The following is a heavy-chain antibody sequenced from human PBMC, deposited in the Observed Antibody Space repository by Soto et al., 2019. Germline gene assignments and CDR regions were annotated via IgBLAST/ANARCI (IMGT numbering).Heavy chain of an antibody. J-gene: IGHJ6*02. V-gene: IGHV1-58*02. Sequence: QMQLVQSAAEVREPGTSVRVSCRASGFDFGSFGIQFLRQTRGRGLEWIGWIVVVSGSTNYARHFQGRVAISRDMSSSTAYLDLSDLKSDDTAVYFCSADHPHMATGWPVWGQGTTVTVSS. D-gene: IGHD2-21*01. CDR2: IVVVSGST. CDR3: SADHPHMATGWPV. CDR1: GFDFGSFG.